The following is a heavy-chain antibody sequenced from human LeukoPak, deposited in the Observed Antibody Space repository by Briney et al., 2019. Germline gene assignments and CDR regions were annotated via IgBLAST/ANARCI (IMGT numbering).Heavy chain of an antibody. J-gene: IGHJ4*02. CDR3: ARRAGAYSHPYDY. V-gene: IGHV1-69*06. CDR1: GGTFSSYA. D-gene: IGHD4/OR15-4a*01. Sequence: SVKVSCKASGGTFSSYAISWVRQAPGQGREWMGGVIPIFGTANYAQKFQGRVTITADKSTSTAYMELSSLRSEDTAVYYCARRAGAYSHPYDYWGQGTLVTVSS. CDR2: VIPIFGTA.